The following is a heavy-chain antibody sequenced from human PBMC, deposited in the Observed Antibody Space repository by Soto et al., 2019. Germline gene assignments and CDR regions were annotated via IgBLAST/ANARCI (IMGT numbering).Heavy chain of an antibody. D-gene: IGHD6-19*01. CDR2: IYHSGST. Sequence: SETLSLTCAVYGGSISSSNWWSWVRQPPGKGLEWIGEIYHSGSTNYNPSLKSRVTISVDKSKNQFSLKLSSVTAADTAVYYCARGNQWLVVHYGMDVWGQGTTVTVSS. V-gene: IGHV4-4*02. J-gene: IGHJ6*02. CDR3: ARGNQWLVVHYGMDV. CDR1: GGSISSSNW.